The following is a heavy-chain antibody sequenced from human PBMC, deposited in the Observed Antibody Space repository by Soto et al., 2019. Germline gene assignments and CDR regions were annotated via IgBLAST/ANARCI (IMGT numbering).Heavy chain of an antibody. J-gene: IGHJ3*02. Sequence: TLSLTCTVSGGSVSSGAYYWTWILHRPGKGLEWIGYIYYSGSTYYSPSLKSRLSISLDTSKNQFSLRLSSVTAADTAMYYCARARLRAVYAFDIWGQGTMVTVSS. D-gene: IGHD5-12*01. CDR2: IYYSGST. CDR3: ARARLRAVYAFDI. CDR1: GGSVSSGAYY. V-gene: IGHV4-31*03.